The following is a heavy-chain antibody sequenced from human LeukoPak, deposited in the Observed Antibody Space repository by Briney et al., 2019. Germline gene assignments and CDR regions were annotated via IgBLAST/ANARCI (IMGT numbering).Heavy chain of an antibody. D-gene: IGHD3-22*01. CDR2: ISYDGSNK. J-gene: IGHJ4*02. CDR3: AKDLFYYDKGGFDY. V-gene: IGHV3-30*18. Sequence: PGVSLRLSCAASGFTFSSYGLHWVRQAPDKGLEWVAFISYDGSNKFYGDSVKGRFTISRDNSKNTLYLQMNSLRTEDTAVYYCAKDLFYYDKGGFDYWGQGTLVTVSS. CDR1: GFTFSSYG.